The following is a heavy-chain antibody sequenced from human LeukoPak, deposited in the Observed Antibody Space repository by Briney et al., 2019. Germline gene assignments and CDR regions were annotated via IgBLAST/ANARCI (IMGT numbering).Heavy chain of an antibody. CDR3: ARELLGHGYNSGDFDY. J-gene: IGHJ4*02. Sequence: GSLRLSCAASGFTFSSYWMNWVRQAPGKGLEWVANIKQDGNEKYYVDSVKGRFTISRDNAKNSLYLQMNSLRAEDTAVYYCARELLGHGYNSGDFDYWGQGTLVTVSS. D-gene: IGHD5-24*01. V-gene: IGHV3-7*01. CDR2: IKQDGNEK. CDR1: GFTFSSYW.